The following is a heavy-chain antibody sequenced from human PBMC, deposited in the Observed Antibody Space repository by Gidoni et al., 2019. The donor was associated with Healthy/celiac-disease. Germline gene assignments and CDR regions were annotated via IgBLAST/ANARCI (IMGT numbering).Heavy chain of an antibody. D-gene: IGHD3-3*01. CDR3: ARDLDLGFLEWLSLAPRYGMDV. Sequence: QSGAEVKKPGASVKVSCKASGYTFTSYGISWVRQAPGQGLEWMGWISAYNGNTNYAQKLQGRVTMTTDTSTSTAYMELRSLRSDDTAVYYCARDLDLGFLEWLSLAPRYGMDVWGQGTTVTVSS. CDR1: GYTFTSYG. V-gene: IGHV1-18*01. J-gene: IGHJ6*02. CDR2: ISAYNGNT.